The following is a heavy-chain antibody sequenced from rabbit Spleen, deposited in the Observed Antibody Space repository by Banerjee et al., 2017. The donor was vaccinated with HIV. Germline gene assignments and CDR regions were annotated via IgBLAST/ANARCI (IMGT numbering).Heavy chain of an antibody. CDR3: AREVLYAAYAGFGDATMYYFDL. CDR2: IYSGSSGDT. J-gene: IGHJ4*01. V-gene: IGHV1S40*01. Sequence: QSLEESGGDLVKPGASLTLTCTASGFSFSSRYYMCWVRQAPGKGLEWIACIYSGSSGDTYYASWAKGRFTISKTSSTTVTLQMTSLTAADTATYFCAREVLYAAYAGFGDATMYYFDLWGQGTLVTVS. D-gene: IGHD6-1*01. CDR1: GFSFSSRYY.